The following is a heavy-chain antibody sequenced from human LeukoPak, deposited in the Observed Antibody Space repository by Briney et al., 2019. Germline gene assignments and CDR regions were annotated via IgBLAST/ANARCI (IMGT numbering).Heavy chain of an antibody. CDR1: GYSISSGFY. CDR2: IYHSGST. D-gene: IGHD3-9*01. Sequence: SETLSLTCTVSGYSISSGFYWGWIRQPPGKGLEWIGSIYHSGSTYYNPSLKSRVTISVDTSKNQFSLKLSSVTAADTAVYYCARGCSDDILTGAEAFDYWGQGTLVTVSS. J-gene: IGHJ4*02. CDR3: ARGCSDDILTGAEAFDY. V-gene: IGHV4-38-2*02.